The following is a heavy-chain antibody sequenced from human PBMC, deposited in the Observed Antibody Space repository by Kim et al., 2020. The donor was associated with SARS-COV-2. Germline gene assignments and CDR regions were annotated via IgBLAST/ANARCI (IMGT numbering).Heavy chain of an antibody. J-gene: IGHJ5*02. CDR1: GGSFSGYY. CDR3: ARESTDNYYDSSGYYYRTNSVSSFDP. D-gene: IGHD3-22*01. CDR2: INHSGST. V-gene: IGHV4-34*01. Sequence: SETLSLTCAVYGGSFSGYYWSWIRQPPGKGLEWIGEINHSGSTNYNPSLKSRVTISVDTSKNQFSLKLSSVTAADTAVYYCARESTDNYYDSSGYYYRTNSVSSFDPWGQGTLVTVSS.